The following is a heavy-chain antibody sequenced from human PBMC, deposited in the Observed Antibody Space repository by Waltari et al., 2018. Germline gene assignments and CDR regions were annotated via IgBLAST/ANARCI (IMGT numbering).Heavy chain of an antibody. Sequence: EVQLVEYGGNLVQPGGSLGLSCIASGFPFSTYTMNWVRQAPGKGLEWISYITGSSRTIYYIDSVKGRFTVSRDNAKNSLFLQMSSLRVEDTAVYYCARPVAAAGNYGMDVWGQGTTVTVSS. D-gene: IGHD6-13*01. J-gene: IGHJ6*02. CDR1: GFPFSTYT. CDR3: ARPVAAAGNYGMDV. CDR2: ITGSSRTI. V-gene: IGHV3-48*04.